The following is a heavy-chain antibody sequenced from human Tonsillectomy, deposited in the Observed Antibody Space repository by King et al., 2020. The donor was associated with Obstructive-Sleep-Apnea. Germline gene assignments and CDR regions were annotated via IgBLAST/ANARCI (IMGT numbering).Heavy chain of an antibody. Sequence: QLQESGPGLVKPSQTLSLTCTVSGGSISSGGYYWSWIRQHPGKGLEWIGYIYYSGSTYYNPSLKSRVTISEDTSKNQFSLKLTSVTAADTAVYYCAREWRCSGGSCSSTYYFEYWGQGTLVTVSS. CDR1: GGSISSGGYY. CDR3: AREWRCSGGSCSSTYYFEY. J-gene: IGHJ4*02. V-gene: IGHV4-31*03. CDR2: IYYSGST. D-gene: IGHD2-15*01.